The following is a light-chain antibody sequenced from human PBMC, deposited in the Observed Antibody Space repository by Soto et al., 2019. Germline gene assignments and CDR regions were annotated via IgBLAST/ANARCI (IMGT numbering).Light chain of an antibody. CDR1: QSVSSSY. CDR2: GAS. CDR3: QQYGSSPLT. J-gene: IGKJ4*01. Sequence: EIVLTQSPGTLSLSPGERATLSCRASQSVSSSYLAWYQQKPGQAPRLLIYGASSRATGIPDRFSGSGSGTDFTITISRLEPEDVAVYYCQQYGSSPLTFGGGTKVEFK. V-gene: IGKV3-20*01.